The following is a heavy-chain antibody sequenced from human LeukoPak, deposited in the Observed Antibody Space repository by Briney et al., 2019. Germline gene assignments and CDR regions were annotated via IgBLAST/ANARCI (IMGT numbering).Heavy chain of an antibody. D-gene: IGHD3-10*01. CDR1: GFTFSSYN. J-gene: IGHJ6*02. Sequence: GGSLRLSCAASGFTFSSYNMNWVRQAPGKGLEWVSYISTSSNTIYYADSVKGRFTISRDNAKNSLYLQMNDLRAEDTAVYYWARVGSYGMDVWGQGTTVTVSS. CDR2: ISTSSNTI. V-gene: IGHV3-48*01. CDR3: ARVGSYGMDV.